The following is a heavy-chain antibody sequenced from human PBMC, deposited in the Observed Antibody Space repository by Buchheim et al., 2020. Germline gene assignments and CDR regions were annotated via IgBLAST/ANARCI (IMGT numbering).Heavy chain of an antibody. CDR1: GGSINNYY. D-gene: IGHD3-22*01. CDR2: IYNSAST. V-gene: IGHV4-59*01. J-gene: IGHJ4*02. CDR3: AGGDYYDSNGYYRY. Sequence: QVQLQESGPGLLKPSETLSLTCSVSGGSINNYYWTWIRQSPGKGLEWMGYIYNSASTNSNPSLGSRVTISGDTPKNQFSLKLSSVTTADTAVYYCAGGDYYDSNGYYRYWGQGTL.